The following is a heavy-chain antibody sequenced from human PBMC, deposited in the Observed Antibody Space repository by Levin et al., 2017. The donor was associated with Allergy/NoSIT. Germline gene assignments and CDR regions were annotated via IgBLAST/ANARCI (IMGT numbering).Heavy chain of an antibody. V-gene: IGHV4-59*01. D-gene: IGHD3-10*01. CDR2: IYYSGST. J-gene: IGHJ4*02. Sequence: SETLSLTCTVSGGSISSYYWSWIRQPPGKGLEWIGYIYYSGSTNYNPSLKSRVTISVDTSKNQFSLKLSSVTAADTAVYYCARETPHYYGSGSYYFAYWGQGTLVTVSS. CDR3: ARETPHYYGSGSYYFAY. CDR1: GGSISSYY.